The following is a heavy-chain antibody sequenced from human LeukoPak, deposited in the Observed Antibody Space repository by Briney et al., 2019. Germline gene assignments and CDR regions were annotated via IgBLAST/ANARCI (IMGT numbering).Heavy chain of an antibody. CDR3: AKGSGIAVAGIGGSYFDY. J-gene: IGHJ4*02. CDR1: GFTFSSYA. V-gene: IGHV3-23*01. Sequence: GGSLRLSCAASGFTFSSYAMSWVRQAPGKGLEWVSAISASGGSTYYADSVKGRFTISRDNSKNTLYLQMNSLRAEDTAVYYCAKGSGIAVAGIGGSYFDYWGQGTLVTVSS. CDR2: ISASGGST. D-gene: IGHD6-19*01.